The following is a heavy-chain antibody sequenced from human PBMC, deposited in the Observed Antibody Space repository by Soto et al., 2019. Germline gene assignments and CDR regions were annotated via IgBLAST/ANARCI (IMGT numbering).Heavy chain of an antibody. Sequence: QVQLVESGGGVVQPGRSLRLSCAASGFTFSSYAMHWVRQAPGKGLEWVAVISYDGSNKYYADSVKGRFTISRDNSKNTLYLQMNSLRAEDTAVYYCAREDGYYLYYFDYWGQGTLVTVSS. V-gene: IGHV3-30-3*01. CDR3: AREDGYYLYYFDY. J-gene: IGHJ4*02. D-gene: IGHD5-12*01. CDR1: GFTFSSYA. CDR2: ISYDGSNK.